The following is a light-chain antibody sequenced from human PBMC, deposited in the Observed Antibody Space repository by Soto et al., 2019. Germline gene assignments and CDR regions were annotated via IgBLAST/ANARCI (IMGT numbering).Light chain of an antibody. V-gene: IGKV3-11*01. CDR3: QQRSNWLWT. Sequence: EIVLRQSPATLSLSPGERATISCRASQSVSSYLAWYQQKPGQAPRLLIYDASNRATGIPARFSGSGSGTDFTLTISSLEPEDFAVYYCQQRSNWLWTFGQGTKVDI. CDR2: DAS. J-gene: IGKJ1*01. CDR1: QSVSSY.